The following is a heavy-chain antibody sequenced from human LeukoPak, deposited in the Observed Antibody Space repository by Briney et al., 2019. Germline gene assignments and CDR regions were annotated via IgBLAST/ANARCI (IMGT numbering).Heavy chain of an antibody. CDR3: VRRHSGSWSFDY. CDR2: ISSSSSYI. J-gene: IGHJ4*02. V-gene: IGHV3-21*01. D-gene: IGHD6-13*01. CDR1: GFTFSSYS. Sequence: PGGSLRLSCAASGFTFSSYSMNWVRQAPGKGLEWVSSISSSSSYIYYADSVKGRFTISRDNSKNTLYLQMNSLRTEDTAVYYCVRRHSGSWSFDYWGQGTLVTVSS.